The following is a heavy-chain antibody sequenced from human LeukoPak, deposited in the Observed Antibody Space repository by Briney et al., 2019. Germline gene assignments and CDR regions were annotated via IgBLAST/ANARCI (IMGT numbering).Heavy chain of an antibody. CDR1: GYTFTGYY. CDR3: ASGKLLWFGELPQYYYYGMDV. V-gene: IGHV1-2*02. D-gene: IGHD3-10*01. CDR2: INPNSGGT. J-gene: IGHJ6*02. Sequence: ASVKVSCKASGYTFTGYYMHWVRQAPGQGLEWMGWINPNSGGTNYAQKFQGRVTMTRDTSISTAYMELSRLRSEDTAVYYYASGKLLWFGELPQYYYYGMDVWGQGTTVTVSS.